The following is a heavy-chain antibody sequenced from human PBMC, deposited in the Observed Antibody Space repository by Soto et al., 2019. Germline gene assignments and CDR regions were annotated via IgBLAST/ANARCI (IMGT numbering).Heavy chain of an antibody. V-gene: IGHV4-59*12. J-gene: IGHJ4*02. D-gene: IGHD5-18*01. CDR1: GGSISSYY. CDR2: IYYSGST. CDR3: ARDEYSHGQSSSIQPAY. Sequence: SETLSLTCTVSGGSISSYYWSWIRQPPGKGLEWIGYIYYSGSTNYNPSLKSRVTISVDTSKNQFSLKLSSVTAADTAVYYCARDEYSHGQSSSIQPAYWGQGTLVTVSS.